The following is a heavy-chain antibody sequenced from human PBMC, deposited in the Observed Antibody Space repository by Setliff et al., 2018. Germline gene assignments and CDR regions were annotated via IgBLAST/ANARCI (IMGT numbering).Heavy chain of an antibody. D-gene: IGHD3-16*01. CDR2: LIPILGKT. CDR1: GGSFDSDV. Sequence: GASVKVSWKASGGSFDSDVITWVRQAPGQGLEWMGRLIPILGKTNYAESFQGRVLITADRSTNTVQMQVSSLRSEDTAVYYCARELRSPFWHIDYWGQGTLVTVSS. V-gene: IGHV1-69*13. CDR3: ARELRSPFWHIDY. J-gene: IGHJ4*02.